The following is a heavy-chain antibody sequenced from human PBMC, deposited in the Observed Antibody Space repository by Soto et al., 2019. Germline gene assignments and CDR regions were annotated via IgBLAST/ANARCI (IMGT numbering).Heavy chain of an antibody. CDR1: GDTFTTNS. Sequence: QVQLVQSGAEVKKPGSSVKVSCKASGDTFTTNSLNWVRQAPGQGLEWMGGIIPVVGTTKYAQKYQDRVTITGDKATNTAYMELSILRSDDTAVYYCARCLLYATTYFDCWGQGTPVTVSS. CDR3: ARCLLYATTYFDC. D-gene: IGHD2-8*01. CDR2: IIPVVGTT. J-gene: IGHJ4*02. V-gene: IGHV1-69*06.